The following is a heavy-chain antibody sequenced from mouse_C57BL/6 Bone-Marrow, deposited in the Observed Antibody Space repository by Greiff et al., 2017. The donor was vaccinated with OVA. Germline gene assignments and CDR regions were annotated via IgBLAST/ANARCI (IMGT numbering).Heavy chain of an antibody. CDR3: ARYDYDVWFAY. D-gene: IGHD2-4*01. CDR1: GYTFTSYW. J-gene: IGHJ3*01. V-gene: IGHV1-69*01. CDR2: IDPSASYT. Sequence: QVQLQQPGAELVMPGASVKLSCKASGYTFTSYWMHWVKQRPGQGLEWIGEIDPSASYTNYNQKFKGKSKLTVDKSSNTAYIQLSSLTSEDSAVYYCARYDYDVWFAYWGQGTLVTVSA.